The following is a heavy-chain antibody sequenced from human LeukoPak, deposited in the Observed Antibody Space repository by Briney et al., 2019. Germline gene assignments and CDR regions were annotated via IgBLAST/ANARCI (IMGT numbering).Heavy chain of an antibody. D-gene: IGHD3-22*01. V-gene: IGHV4-59*01. J-gene: IGHJ1*01. Sequence: SETLSLTCTVSGGSISSYYWSWIRQPPGKGLEGIGYIYYSGSTNYNPSLKRRVTISVDTSKNQFSLKLSSVTAADTAVYYCARASGGYYDSSGFQHWGQGTLVTVSS. CDR2: IYYSGST. CDR1: GGSISSYY. CDR3: ARASGGYYDSSGFQH.